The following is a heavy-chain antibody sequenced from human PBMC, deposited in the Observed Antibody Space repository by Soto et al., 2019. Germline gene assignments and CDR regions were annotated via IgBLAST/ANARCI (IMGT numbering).Heavy chain of an antibody. CDR2: FSFDGSRK. V-gene: IGHV3-30*09. CDR1: GFPSSSST. D-gene: IGHD2-2*01. CDR3: ARDTVTSLAPYQGFYYYGMDV. Sequence: QEHLVESGGGGVEPGGSLPLTCTPSGFPSSSSTCRCLRRARGRGLEWVGIFSFDGSRKYYADWLKGRIVSSRDNSKDSLYLQMATLRPDDTAIYYCARDTVTSLAPYQGFYYYGMDVWGQGTTVTVSS. J-gene: IGHJ6*02.